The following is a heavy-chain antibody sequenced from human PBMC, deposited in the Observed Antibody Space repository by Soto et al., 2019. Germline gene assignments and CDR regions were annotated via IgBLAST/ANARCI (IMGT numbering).Heavy chain of an antibody. Sequence: QVQLVESGGGVVQPGGSLILSCAASRFTLSNCGMHWVRQAPGRGLEWVAMISYDGNEKHYIDSVKGRVTISRDDSKNTLYLQMNSLRPEDTAVYYWAKDLYTSGWYNYFDPWGQGTLVTVSS. CDR3: AKDLYTSGWYNYFDP. CDR2: ISYDGNEK. CDR1: RFTLSNCG. V-gene: IGHV3-30*18. D-gene: IGHD6-19*01. J-gene: IGHJ5*02.